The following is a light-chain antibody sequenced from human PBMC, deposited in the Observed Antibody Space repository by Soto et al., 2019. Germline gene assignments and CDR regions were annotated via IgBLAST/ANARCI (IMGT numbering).Light chain of an antibody. CDR1: QSISTF. CDR2: VAS. Sequence: DIQMTQSPSSLSASVGDRVTITCRASQSISTFLNWYQQKPGKAPNLLIYVASNLQTGVPSRFSGSGSGTDFSLTISSLQHEDVATYYCQQSYRAPYTFGQGTLLEI. V-gene: IGKV1-39*01. CDR3: QQSYRAPYT. J-gene: IGKJ5*01.